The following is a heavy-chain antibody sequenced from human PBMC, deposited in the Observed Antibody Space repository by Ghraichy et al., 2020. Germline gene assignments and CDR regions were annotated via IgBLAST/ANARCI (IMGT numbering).Heavy chain of an antibody. CDR1: GFTVSTNY. J-gene: IGHJ4*02. D-gene: IGHD3-10*01. V-gene: IGHV3-53*01. CDR2: INRDGTT. CDR3: ARDKPDYFVSGHPSVFDH. Sequence: GESLNISCAASGFTVSTNYMSWVRQAPGKGLEWVSLINRDGTTDYADSVRGRFTISRDNSNNTLYLQMSGLRAEDTAVYFCARDKPDYFVSGHPSVFDHWGQRTPVPVSS.